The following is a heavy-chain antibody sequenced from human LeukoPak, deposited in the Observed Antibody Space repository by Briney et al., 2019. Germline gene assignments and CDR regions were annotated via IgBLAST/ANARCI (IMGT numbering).Heavy chain of an antibody. CDR2: ISYDGSNK. CDR1: GFTFSSYA. Sequence: GGSLRLSCAASGFTFSSYAMSWVRQAPGKGLEWVAVISYDGSNKYYADSVKGRFTISRDNSKNTLYLQMNSLRAEDTAVYYCAKNPFPYYYDSSGYIDYWGQGTLVTVSS. J-gene: IGHJ4*02. CDR3: AKNPFPYYYDSSGYIDY. D-gene: IGHD3-22*01. V-gene: IGHV3-30*18.